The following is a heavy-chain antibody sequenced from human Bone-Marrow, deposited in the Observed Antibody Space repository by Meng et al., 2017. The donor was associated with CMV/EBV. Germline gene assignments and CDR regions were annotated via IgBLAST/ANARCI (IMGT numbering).Heavy chain of an antibody. CDR3: ARDPPWGGSFPFDY. J-gene: IGHJ4*02. V-gene: IGHV1-18*01. CDR2: ISAYNGNT. Sequence: QVKLVQTGAEVKKPGASVKASCKASGYTFTSYGISWVRQAPGQGLEWMGWISAYNGNTNYAQKLQGRVTMTTDTSTSTAYMELRSLRSDNTAVYYCARDPPWGGSFPFDYWGQGTLVTVSS. D-gene: IGHD1-26*01. CDR1: GYTFTSYG.